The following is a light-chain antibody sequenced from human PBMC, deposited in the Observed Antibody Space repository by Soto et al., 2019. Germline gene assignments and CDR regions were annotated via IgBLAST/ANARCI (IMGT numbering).Light chain of an antibody. CDR1: QSVSIS. V-gene: IGKV3-20*01. J-gene: IGKJ4*01. CDR3: QQYGSSPPLT. CDR2: GAS. Sequence: EVVLTQSPGTLSLSPGERATLSCRASQSVSISLAWYQQKPGQAPRLLIHGASSRATGIPDRFSGSGSGTDFTLTISRLEPEDFAVYYCQQYGSSPPLTFGGATKVDI.